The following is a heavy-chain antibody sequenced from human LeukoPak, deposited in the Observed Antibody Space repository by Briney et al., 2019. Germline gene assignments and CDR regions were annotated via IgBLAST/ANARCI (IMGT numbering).Heavy chain of an antibody. D-gene: IGHD6-6*01. CDR3: AKASIAAREFDY. Sequence: GGSLRLSCAASGFTFSRNSMNWVRQAPGKGLEWVSYISSSSSTIYYADSVKGRFTISRDNSKNTLYLQMNSLRAEDTAVYYCAKASIAAREFDYWGQGTLVTVSS. CDR2: ISSSSSTI. CDR1: GFTFSRNS. V-gene: IGHV3-48*01. J-gene: IGHJ4*02.